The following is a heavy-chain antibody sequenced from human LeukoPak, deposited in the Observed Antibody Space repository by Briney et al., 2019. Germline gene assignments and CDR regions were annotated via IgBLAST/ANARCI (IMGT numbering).Heavy chain of an antibody. V-gene: IGHV5-51*01. Sequence: GKSLKISCKGSGYSFTSYWIGWVRQMPGKGLEWIVIIYPGDSDPRSSPSFKGRVTISAEKSISTAYRQWSSLKASDTAMYYCARRFCGGDCYDDAFDIWGQGQWSPSLQ. J-gene: IGHJ3*02. CDR3: ARRFCGGDCYDDAFDI. CDR1: GYSFTSYW. D-gene: IGHD2-21*02. CDR2: IYPGDSDP.